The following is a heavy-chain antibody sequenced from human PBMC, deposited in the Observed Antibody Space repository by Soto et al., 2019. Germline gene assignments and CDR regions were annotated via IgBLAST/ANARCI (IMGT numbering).Heavy chain of an antibody. J-gene: IGHJ5*02. CDR3: ARERSAAGTGWFDP. CDR2: MNPNSGNT. Sequence: QVQLVQSGAEVKKPGASVKVSCKASGYTFTSYDINWVRQATGQGLEWMGWMNPNSGNTGYAQKFQGRVTMTRNTSISTSNMELRSLRSEDTAGYYCARERSAAGTGWFDPWGQGTLVTVSS. CDR1: GYTFTSYD. V-gene: IGHV1-8*01. D-gene: IGHD6-13*01.